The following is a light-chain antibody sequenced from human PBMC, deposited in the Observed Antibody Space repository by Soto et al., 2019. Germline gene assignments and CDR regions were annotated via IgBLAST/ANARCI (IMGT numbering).Light chain of an antibody. V-gene: IGLV2-11*01. Sequence: QSALTQPRSVSGSPGQSVTISCTGTSSDVGAYDHVSWYQHHPGKAPKLMIHDVTQRPSGVPDRLSGSKSGNTASLTISGLQAEDEGDYSCCSFAAMSGYVFGTGTKLTVL. CDR1: SSDVGAYDH. CDR3: CSFAAMSGYV. CDR2: DVT. J-gene: IGLJ1*01.